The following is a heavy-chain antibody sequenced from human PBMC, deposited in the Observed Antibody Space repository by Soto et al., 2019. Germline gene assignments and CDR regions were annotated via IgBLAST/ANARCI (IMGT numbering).Heavy chain of an antibody. CDR2: INPSGGST. D-gene: IGHD6-13*01. CDR3: ARGPHPEYRSSLLVWFDP. V-gene: IGHV1-46*01. CDR1: GYTFTSYY. J-gene: IGHJ5*02. Sequence: ASVKVSCKASGYTFTSYYMHWVRQAPGQGLEWMGIINPSGGSTSYAQKFQGRVTMTRDTSTSTVYMELSSLRSEDTAVYYCARGPHPEYRSSLLVWFDPWGQGTLVTVSS.